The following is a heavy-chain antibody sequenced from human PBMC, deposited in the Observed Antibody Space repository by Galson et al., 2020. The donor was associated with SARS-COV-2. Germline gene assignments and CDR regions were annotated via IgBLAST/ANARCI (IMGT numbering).Heavy chain of an antibody. Sequence: TGGSLRLSCAASGFTFSSYDMHWVRQATGKGLEWVSAIGTAGDTYYPGSVKGRFTISRENAKNSLYLQMNSLRAGDTAVYYCARALAYSSSLGLYYDYGMDVWGQGTTVTVSS. CDR3: ARALAYSSSLGLYYDYGMDV. J-gene: IGHJ6*02. D-gene: IGHD6-13*01. CDR1: GFTFSSYD. V-gene: IGHV3-13*01. CDR2: IGTAGDT.